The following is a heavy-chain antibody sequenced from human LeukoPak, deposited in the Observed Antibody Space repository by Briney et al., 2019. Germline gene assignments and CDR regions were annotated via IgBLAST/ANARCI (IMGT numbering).Heavy chain of an antibody. CDR3: ARGGVVPAAIYEDV. D-gene: IGHD2-2*01. CDR1: GGTFSSYA. J-gene: IGHJ6*02. V-gene: IGHV1-69*04. Sequence: SVTVSCKASGGTFSSYAISWVPQAPGQGLEWMGRIIPIFGIANYAQKFQGRVTITADKSTSTAYMELSSLRSEDTAVYYCARGGVVPAAIYEDVWGQGTTVTVSS. CDR2: IIPIFGIA.